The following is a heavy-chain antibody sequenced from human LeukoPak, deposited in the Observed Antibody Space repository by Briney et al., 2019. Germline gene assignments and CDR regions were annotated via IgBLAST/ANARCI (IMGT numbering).Heavy chain of an antibody. V-gene: IGHV3-30*18. CDR2: ISYDGSNK. J-gene: IGHJ4*02. CDR3: AKPSCGGDCYSLDYYFDY. D-gene: IGHD2-21*02. Sequence: GRSLRLSCAASGFTFSSYGMHWVRQAPGKGLEWVAVISYDGSNKYYADSVKGRFTISRDNSKNTLYLQMNSLRAEDTAVYYCAKPSCGGDCYSLDYYFDYWGQGTLVTVSS. CDR1: GFTFSSYG.